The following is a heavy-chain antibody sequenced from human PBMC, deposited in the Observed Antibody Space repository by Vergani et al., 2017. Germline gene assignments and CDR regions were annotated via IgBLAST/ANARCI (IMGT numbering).Heavy chain of an antibody. V-gene: IGHV3-21*01. CDR3: ARQEDSSWPGDY. CDR1: GFTFSSYS. Sequence: EVQLLESGGGLVKPGGSLRLSCAASGFTFSSYSMNWVRQAPGKGLEWVSSISSSSSYIYYADSVKGRFTISRDNAKNSLYLQMNSLRAEDTAVYYCARQEDSSWPGDYWGQGTLVTVSS. J-gene: IGHJ4*02. D-gene: IGHD6-13*01. CDR2: ISSSSSYI.